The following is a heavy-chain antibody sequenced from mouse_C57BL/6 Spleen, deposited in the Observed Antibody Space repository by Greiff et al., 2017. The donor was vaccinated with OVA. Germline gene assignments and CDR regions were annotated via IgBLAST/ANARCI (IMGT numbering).Heavy chain of an antibody. V-gene: IGHV1-82*01. CDR3: ARIGSGSSYGWFAY. J-gene: IGHJ3*01. Sequence: QVQLKESGPELVKPGASVKISCKASGYAFSSSWMNWVKQRPGKGLEWIGRIYPGDGDTNYNRKFKGKATLTADKSSSTAYMQLSSLTSEDSAVYFCARIGSGSSYGWFAYWGQGTLVTVSA. CDR1: GYAFSSSW. CDR2: IYPGDGDT. D-gene: IGHD1-1*01.